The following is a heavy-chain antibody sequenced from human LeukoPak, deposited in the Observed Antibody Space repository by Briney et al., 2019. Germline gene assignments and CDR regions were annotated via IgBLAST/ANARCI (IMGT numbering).Heavy chain of an antibody. J-gene: IGHJ3*01. D-gene: IGHD2-2*01. CDR1: GFTFIVYW. Sequence: GGSLRLSCAASGFTFIVYWMSWVRQAPGKGLEWLANINKEGSDQYYVDSVKGRFTISRDNAQNSIYLQVNSLRADDTAVYYCVREVPGIMVAFDLWGQGTMLSVSS. CDR2: INKEGSDQ. V-gene: IGHV3-7*04. CDR3: VREVPGIMVAFDL.